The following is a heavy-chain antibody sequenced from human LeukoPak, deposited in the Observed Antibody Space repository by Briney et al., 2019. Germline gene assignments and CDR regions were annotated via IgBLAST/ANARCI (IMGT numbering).Heavy chain of an antibody. Sequence: GGSLRLSCAASGFTFSNYAMCWVRQPPGKGLEWVSAISGSGGSTYYADSVKGRFTISRDNSKNTLYLQMNSLRAEDTAVYYCAKISGWYNAFDIWGQGTMVTVSS. CDR3: AKISGWYNAFDI. V-gene: IGHV3-23*01. J-gene: IGHJ3*02. CDR1: GFTFSNYA. D-gene: IGHD6-19*01. CDR2: ISGSGGST.